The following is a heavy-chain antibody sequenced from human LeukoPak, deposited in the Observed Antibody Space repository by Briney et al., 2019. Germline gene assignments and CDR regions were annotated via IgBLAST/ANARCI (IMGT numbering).Heavy chain of an antibody. CDR3: VRGGLVRGTLNSLSAFDI. V-gene: IGHV6-1*01. Sequence: SQSLSLTCAISGDSVSSVSGGWNWIRQSPSKGLEWLGRTYYRSEWHIDSAESVKSRITINPDTSKNQFSLQLKSVTPADTAVYYCVRGGLVRGTLNSLSAFDIWGQGTMVTVSS. D-gene: IGHD3-10*01. CDR2: TYYRSEWHI. J-gene: IGHJ3*02. CDR1: GDSVSSVSGG.